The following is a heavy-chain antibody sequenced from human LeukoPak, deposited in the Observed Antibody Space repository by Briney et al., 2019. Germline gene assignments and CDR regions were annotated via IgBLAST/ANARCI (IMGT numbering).Heavy chain of an antibody. V-gene: IGHV4-39*07. CDR1: GGSISRSRDY. Sequence: NPSETLSLTCTVPGGSISRSRDYSGWIRQPPGKGLGWNGSIYYSGSTYYNPSLKSRVTISVDTSKNQFSLKRTSVTAPDTAVYYCARLPDPWGQGTLVTVSS. CDR2: IYYSGST. J-gene: IGHJ5*02. CDR3: ARLPDP.